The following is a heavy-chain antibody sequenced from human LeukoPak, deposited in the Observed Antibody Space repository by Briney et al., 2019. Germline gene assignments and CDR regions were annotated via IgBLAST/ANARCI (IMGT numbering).Heavy chain of an antibody. CDR2: FDPEDGET. CDR3: ATPGVQLWLHGLDY. J-gene: IGHJ4*02. D-gene: IGHD5-18*01. Sequence: FDPEDGETIYAQKFQGRVTMTEDTSTDTAYMELSSLRSEDTAVYYCATPGVQLWLHGLDYWGQGTLVTVSS. V-gene: IGHV1-24*01.